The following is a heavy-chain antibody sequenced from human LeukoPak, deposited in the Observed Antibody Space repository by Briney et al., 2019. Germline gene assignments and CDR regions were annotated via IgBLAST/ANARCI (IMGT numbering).Heavy chain of an antibody. D-gene: IGHD3-22*01. CDR2: IYYSGST. CDR3: ARDRGYDSSGYLWHYFDY. CDR1: GGSISSGDYY. Sequence: SQTLSLTCTVSGGSISSGDYYWSWIRQHPGKGLEWIGYIYYSGSTYYNPSLKSRVTISVDTSKNQFSLKLSSVTAADTAVYYCARDRGYDSSGYLWHYFDYWGQGTLVTVSS. J-gene: IGHJ4*02. V-gene: IGHV4-31*03.